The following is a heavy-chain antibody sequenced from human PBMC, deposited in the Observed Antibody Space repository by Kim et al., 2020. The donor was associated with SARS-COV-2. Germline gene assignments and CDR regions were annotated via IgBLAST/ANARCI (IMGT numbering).Heavy chain of an antibody. CDR3: ATGANTLSAFDL. CDR1: GHPLIANC. J-gene: IGHJ3*01. Sequence: ASVKVSCKAPGHPLIANCMHWGRQAPGQGLEWMGWINPDGGGTKYAERFQGRVTMTRDTSISTVYMELSRLKSDDTAVYYCATGANTLSAFDLCWRGTRV. V-gene: IGHV1-2*02. CDR2: INPDGGGT.